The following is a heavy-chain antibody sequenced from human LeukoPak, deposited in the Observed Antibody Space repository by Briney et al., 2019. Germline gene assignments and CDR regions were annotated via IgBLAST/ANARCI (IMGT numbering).Heavy chain of an antibody. V-gene: IGHV4-59*08. D-gene: IGHD3-3*01. J-gene: IGHJ6*03. Sequence: SETLSLTCTVSGGSISSYYWSWIRQPPGKGLEWIGYIYYSGSTYYNPSLKSRVTISVDTSKNQFSLKLSSVTAADTAVYYCAGYYDFWSGPLSNYYYYMDVWGKGTTVTVSS. CDR3: AGYYDFWSGPLSNYYYYMDV. CDR1: GGSISSYY. CDR2: IYYSGST.